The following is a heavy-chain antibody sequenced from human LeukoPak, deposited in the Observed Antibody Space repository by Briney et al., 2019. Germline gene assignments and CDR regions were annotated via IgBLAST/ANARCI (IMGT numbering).Heavy chain of an antibody. CDR1: GGSISSSSYY. D-gene: IGHD3-9*01. CDR3: ARGGPDGILISGDEEDY. J-gene: IGHJ4*02. Sequence: SETLALTRTVSGGSISSSSYYWGWIRQPPGKGLEWIGSIYYSGSTYYNPSLKSRVTISVDTSKNQFSLKLSSVTAADTAVYYCARGGPDGILISGDEEDYWGQGTLVTVSS. CDR2: IYYSGST. V-gene: IGHV4-39*01.